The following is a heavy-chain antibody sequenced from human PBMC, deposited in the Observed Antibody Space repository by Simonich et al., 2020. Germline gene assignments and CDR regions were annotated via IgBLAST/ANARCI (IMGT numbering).Heavy chain of an antibody. CDR2: IYYRGST. V-gene: IGHV4-39*01. D-gene: IGHD6-13*01. CDR1: GGSISSSSYY. Sequence: QLQLQESGPGLVKPSETLSLTCTVSGGSISSSSYYWGWNRQPPGKGLDWIWSIYYRGSTYYNPSLKSRVTISVDTSKNQFSLKLSSVTAADTAVYYCARHAGFAFDIWGQGTMVTVSS. CDR3: ARHAGFAFDI. J-gene: IGHJ3*02.